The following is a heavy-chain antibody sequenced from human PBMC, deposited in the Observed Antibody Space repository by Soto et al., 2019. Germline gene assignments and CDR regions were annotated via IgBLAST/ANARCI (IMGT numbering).Heavy chain of an antibody. Sequence: QVQLQESGPGLVKPSETLSLTCTVSGDSVSSGNYYWNWIRQAPGEGLQWIGYVHHSGPTIYNPSLKSRVTISLDTSRNQFSLSLTSVTAADTAVYYCARDAYAFWSGYYAYWGQGILVTVSS. D-gene: IGHD3-3*01. J-gene: IGHJ4*02. CDR1: GDSVSSGNYY. V-gene: IGHV4-61*01. CDR2: VHHSGPT. CDR3: ARDAYAFWSGYYAY.